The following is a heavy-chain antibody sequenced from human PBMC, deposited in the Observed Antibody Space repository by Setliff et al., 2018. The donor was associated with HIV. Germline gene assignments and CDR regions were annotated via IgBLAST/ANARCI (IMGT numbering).Heavy chain of an antibody. CDR2: IRQDGNER. CDR1: TFTFDSFS. Sequence: GGSLRLSCATSTFTFDSFSMTWVRQAPGKGLEWVANIRQDGNERYHVDSVKGRFTISRDNAKNSLYLQMSSLRVEDTAVYYCARCQVIPTAVAFYWGQGILVTVSS. CDR3: ARCQVIPTAVAFY. D-gene: IGHD6-19*01. V-gene: IGHV3-7*03. J-gene: IGHJ4*02.